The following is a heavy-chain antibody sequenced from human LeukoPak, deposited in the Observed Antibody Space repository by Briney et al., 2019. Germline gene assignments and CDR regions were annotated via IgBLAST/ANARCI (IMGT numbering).Heavy chain of an antibody. D-gene: IGHD2-8*01. V-gene: IGHV1-3*01. J-gene: IGHJ4*02. CDR1: GGTFSSYA. Sequence: ASVKVSCKASGGTFSSYAISWVRQAPGQGLEWMGWINAGNGNTKYSQKFQGRVTITRDTSASTAYMELSSLRSEDTAVYYCARGWDIVPYDYWGQGTLVTVSS. CDR3: ARGWDIVPYDY. CDR2: INAGNGNT.